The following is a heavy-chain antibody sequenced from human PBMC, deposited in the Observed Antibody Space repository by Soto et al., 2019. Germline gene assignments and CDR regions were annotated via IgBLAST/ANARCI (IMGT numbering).Heavy chain of an antibody. D-gene: IGHD1-26*01. J-gene: IGHJ6*02. Sequence: WIRQAPGKGLEWVSYIRSSGSTIHYADSVKGRFTISRDNAKNSLYLQMNSLRAEDTAVYYCARVGPPLDVWGQGTTVTVPS. V-gene: IGHV3-11*01. CDR3: ARVGPPLDV. CDR2: IRSSGSTI.